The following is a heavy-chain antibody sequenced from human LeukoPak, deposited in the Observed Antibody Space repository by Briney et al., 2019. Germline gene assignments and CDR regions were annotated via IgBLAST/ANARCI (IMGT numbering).Heavy chain of an antibody. CDR3: ARHGYSSSWYGGIWFDP. CDR2: IYYSGST. J-gene: IGHJ5*02. D-gene: IGHD6-13*01. Sequence: SETLSLTCTVSGGSISSYYWSWIRQPPGKGLEWVGYIYYSGSTNYNPSLKSRVTISVDTSKNQFSLKLSSVTAADTAVYYCARHGYSSSWYGGIWFDPWGQGTLVTVSS. V-gene: IGHV4-59*08. CDR1: GGSISSYY.